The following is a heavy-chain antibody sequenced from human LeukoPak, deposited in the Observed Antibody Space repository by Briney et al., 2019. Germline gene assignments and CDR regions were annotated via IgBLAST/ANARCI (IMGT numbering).Heavy chain of an antibody. CDR3: ARGPYDSSVTWFDP. CDR2: IIPIFGTA. D-gene: IGHD3-22*01. CDR1: GGTFSSYA. J-gene: IGHJ5*02. Sequence: SVKVPCKASGGTFSSYAISWVRQAPGQGLEWMGGIIPIFGTANYAQKFQGRVTITTDESTSTAYMELSSLRSEDTAVYYCARGPYDSSVTWFDPWGQGTLVTVSS. V-gene: IGHV1-69*05.